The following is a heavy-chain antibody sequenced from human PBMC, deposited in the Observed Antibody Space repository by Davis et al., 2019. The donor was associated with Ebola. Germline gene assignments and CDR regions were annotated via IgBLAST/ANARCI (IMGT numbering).Heavy chain of an antibody. J-gene: IGHJ5*02. Sequence: MPSETLSLTCAVYGGSFSGYYWSWIRQPPGKGLEWIGEINHSGSTNYNPSLKSRVTISVDTSKNQFSLKLSSVTAADTAVYYCAGGVLNNWFDPWGQGTLVTVSS. CDR3: AGGVLNNWFDP. CDR1: GGSFSGYY. CDR2: INHSGST. D-gene: IGHD1-1*01. V-gene: IGHV4-34*01.